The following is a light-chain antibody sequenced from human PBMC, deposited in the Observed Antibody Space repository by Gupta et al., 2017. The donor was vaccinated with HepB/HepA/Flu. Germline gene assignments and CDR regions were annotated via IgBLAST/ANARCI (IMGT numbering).Light chain of an antibody. V-gene: IGKV3-20*01. CDR3: QQYGSSPWT. CDR2: GAS. Sequence: ELVLTQSPGTLSLSPGARATLSCRASQSVSSSYLAWYQQKPGQAPRLLIYGASSRATGIPDRFSGSGSGTDFTLTISRLEPEDFAVYYCQQYGSSPWTFCQGTKVEIK. J-gene: IGKJ1*01. CDR1: QSVSSSY.